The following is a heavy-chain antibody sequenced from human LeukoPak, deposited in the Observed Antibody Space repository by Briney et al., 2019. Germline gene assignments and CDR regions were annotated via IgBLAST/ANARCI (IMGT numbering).Heavy chain of an antibody. CDR3: AREGGATFDY. D-gene: IGHD1-26*01. CDR1: GGSVSSGSYY. Sequence: SETLSLTCTVSGGSVSSGSYYWSWLRQPPGKGLEWTAYIYYSGSTNYNPSLKGRVTISVDTSKNQFSLKLSSVTAADTAVYYCAREGGATFDYWGQGTLVTVSS. CDR2: IYYSGST. V-gene: IGHV4-61*01. J-gene: IGHJ4*02.